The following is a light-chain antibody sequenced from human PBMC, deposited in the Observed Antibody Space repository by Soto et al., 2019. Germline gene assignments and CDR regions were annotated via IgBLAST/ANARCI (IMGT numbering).Light chain of an antibody. CDR3: QQDYSTPVT. CDR1: QSILFSSNNKNY. V-gene: IGKV4-1*01. J-gene: IGKJ4*01. Sequence: DIVMTQSPDSLAVSLGERATINCKSSQSILFSSNNKNYLTWYQQKPGQPPKPLIYWSSTPESGVPDRFSASRSGTDFALTISSLQAEDVAVYYCQQDYSTPVTFGGGTKVEIK. CDR2: WSS.